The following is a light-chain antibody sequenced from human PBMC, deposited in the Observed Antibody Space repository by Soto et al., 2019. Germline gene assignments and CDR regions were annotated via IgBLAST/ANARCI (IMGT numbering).Light chain of an antibody. Sequence: QSALTQPASVSGSPGQSITISCTGTSSDVGNYNLVSWYQHHPGKAPYFLIFEVTKRPSGVSNRFSGSKSGNTASLTISGLQAEDEADYYCCSYAGSRSLIFGTGTKLTVL. CDR2: EVT. V-gene: IGLV2-23*02. CDR3: CSYAGSRSLI. J-gene: IGLJ1*01. CDR1: SSDVGNYNL.